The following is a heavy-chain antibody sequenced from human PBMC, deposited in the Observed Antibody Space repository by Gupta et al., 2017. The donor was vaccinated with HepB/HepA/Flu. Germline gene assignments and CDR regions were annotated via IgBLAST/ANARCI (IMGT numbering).Heavy chain of an antibody. J-gene: IGHJ1*01. CDR3: AREAAPYGTSRGGLFQH. CDR2: IWYDGSNK. CDR1: GFTFSSYG. V-gene: IGHV3-33*01. D-gene: IGHD4-17*01. Sequence: QVQLVESGGGVVQPGRSLRLSCAASGFTFSSYGMPWVRQAPGKGLEWVAVIWYDGSNKYYADSVKGRFTISRDNSKNTLYLQMNSLRAEDTAVYYCAREAAPYGTSRGGLFQHWGQGTLVTVSS.